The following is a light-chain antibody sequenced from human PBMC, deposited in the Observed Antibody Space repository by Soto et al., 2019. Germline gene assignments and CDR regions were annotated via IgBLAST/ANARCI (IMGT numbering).Light chain of an antibody. V-gene: IGKV3-11*01. J-gene: IGKJ5*01. CDR2: GAF. CDR1: PSVTNF. CDR3: QQRNIWPPVT. Sequence: EIVLTQSPATLSLSPGERATLSCRASPSVTNFLAWYQQKPGQAPRLLIYGAFNSATGIPARFSGSGSGTDFPLPISSLEPEDSAIYYCQQRNIWPPVTFGQGTRLEI.